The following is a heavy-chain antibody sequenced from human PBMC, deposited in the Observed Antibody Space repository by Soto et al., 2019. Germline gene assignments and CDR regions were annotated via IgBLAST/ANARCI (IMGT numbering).Heavy chain of an antibody. CDR1: GGSIRNYY. CDR3: AKDSGYNYGYFRWFDP. CDR2: IFYSGST. J-gene: IGHJ5*02. Sequence: PSETLCLTCTVSGGSIRNYYWSWIRQPPGRGLEWIGHIFYSGSTNYNPALRSRVTMSVDTSKSQFSLKLSSVTAADTAVYYCAKDSGYNYGYFRWFDPWGQGTLVTVSS. V-gene: IGHV4-59*01. D-gene: IGHD5-18*01.